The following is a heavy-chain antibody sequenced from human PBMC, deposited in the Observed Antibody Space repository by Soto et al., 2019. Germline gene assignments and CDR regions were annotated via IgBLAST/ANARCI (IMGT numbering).Heavy chain of an antibody. CDR1: GFTFSNYG. D-gene: IGHD4-17*01. Sequence: QVQLVESGGGVVQPGRSLRLSCAASGFTFSNYGMHWVRQAPGKGLEWVAVISYHGSDKYYADSVKGRFTISRDNSKNTLYLQMDSLSAADTAVYYCAKDHLTTTVTTVGYWGQGNLVTVSS. CDR2: ISYHGSDK. V-gene: IGHV3-30*18. CDR3: AKDHLTTTVTTVGY. J-gene: IGHJ4*02.